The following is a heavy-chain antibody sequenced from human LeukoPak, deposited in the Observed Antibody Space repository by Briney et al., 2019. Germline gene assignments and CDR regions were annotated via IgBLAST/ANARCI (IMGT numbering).Heavy chain of an antibody. Sequence: PGGSQRLPCASSGFTFSSYDMHWVRQATGKGLEWVSAIGTAGDTYYPGSVKGRFTISRENAKNSLYLQMNSLRAGDTAVYYCAAANLRLGELSLYYWGQGTLVTVSS. CDR3: AAANLRLGELSLYY. CDR1: GFTFSSYD. CDR2: IGTAGDT. D-gene: IGHD3-16*02. J-gene: IGHJ4*02. V-gene: IGHV3-13*01.